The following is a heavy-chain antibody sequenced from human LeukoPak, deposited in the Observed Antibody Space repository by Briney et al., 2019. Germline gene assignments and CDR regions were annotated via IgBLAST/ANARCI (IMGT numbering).Heavy chain of an antibody. D-gene: IGHD2-15*01. CDR3: AKDRTLLAATPYFGQGFDY. CDR1: GFSFSAYP. CDR2: ISASGDVT. V-gene: IGHV3-23*01. J-gene: IGHJ4*02. Sequence: PGGSLRLSCAASGFSFSAYPMGWVRQAPGKGLQWLSGISASGDVTFHADRVKGRFTISRDNSKNTLYLQMNSLRAEDTAVFYCAKDRTLLAATPYFGQGFDYWGQGTLVTVSS.